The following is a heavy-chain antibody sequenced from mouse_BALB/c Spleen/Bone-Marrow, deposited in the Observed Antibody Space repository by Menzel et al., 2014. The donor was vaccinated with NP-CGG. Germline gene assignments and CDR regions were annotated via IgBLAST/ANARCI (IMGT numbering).Heavy chain of an antibody. V-gene: IGHV1-87*01. Sequence: VQLQQSGAELARPGASVKLSCKASGYTFTSYWMQWVNQRPGQGLEWIGAIYPGDGDTTYTQKFKGKATLTADKSSITAYRQLSSLAAEYSSVYYCARGAPFDYWGQGTTLTVSS. CDR2: IYPGDGDT. CDR3: ARGAPFDY. CDR1: GYTFTSYW. J-gene: IGHJ2*01.